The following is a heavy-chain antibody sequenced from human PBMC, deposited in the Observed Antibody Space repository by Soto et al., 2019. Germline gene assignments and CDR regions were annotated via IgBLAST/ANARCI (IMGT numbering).Heavy chain of an antibody. Sequence: GGSLRLSCAASGFTFSSYAMHWVRQAPGKGLEWVAVISYDGSNKYYADSVKGRFTISRDNSKNTLYLQMNSLRAEDTAVYYCARGGDSSGYYYFYYFDYWGQGTLVTVSS. CDR1: GFTFSSYA. J-gene: IGHJ4*02. CDR3: ARGGDSSGYYYFYYFDY. D-gene: IGHD3-22*01. CDR2: ISYDGSNK. V-gene: IGHV3-30-3*01.